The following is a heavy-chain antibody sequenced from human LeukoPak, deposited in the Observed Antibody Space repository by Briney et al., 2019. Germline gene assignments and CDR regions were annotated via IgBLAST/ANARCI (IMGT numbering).Heavy chain of an antibody. Sequence: SVKVSCKASGGTFSSYAISWVRQAPGQGLEWMGGIIPIFGTANYAQKFQGRVTITADESTSTAYMELSSLRSEDTAVYYCARRAGGLARNNWFDPWGQGTLVTVSS. J-gene: IGHJ5*02. CDR2: IIPIFGTA. CDR1: GGTFSSYA. D-gene: IGHD3-16*01. CDR3: ARRAGGLARNNWFDP. V-gene: IGHV1-69*13.